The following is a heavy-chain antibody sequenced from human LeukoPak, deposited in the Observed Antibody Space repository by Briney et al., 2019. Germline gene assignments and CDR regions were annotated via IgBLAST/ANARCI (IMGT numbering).Heavy chain of an antibody. Sequence: GGSLRLSCAASGFTFSSYWMSWVRQAPGKGLEWVANIKQDGSEKYYVDSVKGRFTISRDNAKNSLYLQMNSLRAEDTAVYYCARDGGGVTTPHDAFDIWGQGTMVTVSS. CDR3: ARDGGGVTTPHDAFDI. CDR1: GFTFSSYW. CDR2: IKQDGSEK. V-gene: IGHV3-7*03. J-gene: IGHJ3*02. D-gene: IGHD4-17*01.